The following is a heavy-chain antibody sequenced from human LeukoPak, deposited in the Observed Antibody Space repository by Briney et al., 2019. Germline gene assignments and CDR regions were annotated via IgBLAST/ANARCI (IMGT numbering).Heavy chain of an antibody. Sequence: SETLSLTCAVYGGSFSGYYWSWIRQPAGKGLEWIGRIYTSGSTNYNPSLQSRVTISVDTSKNQFSLRLTSVTAADTAVYYCARGSSGYFDYWGQGSLVTVSS. J-gene: IGHJ4*02. CDR1: GGSFSGYY. V-gene: IGHV4-59*10. D-gene: IGHD7-27*01. CDR3: ARGSSGYFDY. CDR2: IYTSGST.